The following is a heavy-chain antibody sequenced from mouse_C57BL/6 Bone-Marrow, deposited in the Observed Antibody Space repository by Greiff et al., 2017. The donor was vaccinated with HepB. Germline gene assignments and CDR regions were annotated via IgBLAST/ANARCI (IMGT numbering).Heavy chain of an antibody. CDR1: GYTFTSYW. Sequence: QVQLQHPGAELVMPGASVKLSCKASGYTFTSYWMHWVKQRPGQGLEWIGEIDPSDSYTNYNQKFKGKSTLTVDKSSSTAYMQLSSLTSEDSAVYYCARDYGSSLFAYWGQGTRVTVSA. V-gene: IGHV1-69*01. J-gene: IGHJ3*01. CDR2: IDPSDSYT. D-gene: IGHD1-1*01. CDR3: ARDYGSSLFAY.